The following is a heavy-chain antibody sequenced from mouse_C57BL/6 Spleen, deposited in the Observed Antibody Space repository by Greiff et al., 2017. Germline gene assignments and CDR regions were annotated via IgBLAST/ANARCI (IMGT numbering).Heavy chain of an antibody. D-gene: IGHD1-1*01. CDR3: ARGPYYGSSYNWAMDY. CDR2: IDPANGTT. J-gene: IGHJ4*01. CDR1: GFNIKNTY. V-gene: IGHV14-3*01. Sequence: VQLQQSVAELVRPGASVKLSCTASGFNIKNTYMHWVKQRPEQGLEWIGRIDPANGTTKYAPKFQGKATITADTSSNTAYLQLSSLTSEDTAIYYCARGPYYGSSYNWAMDYWGQGTSVTVSS.